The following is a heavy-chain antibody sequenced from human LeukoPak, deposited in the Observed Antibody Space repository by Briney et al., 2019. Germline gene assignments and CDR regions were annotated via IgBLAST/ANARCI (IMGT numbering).Heavy chain of an antibody. V-gene: IGHV4-59*01. CDR3: ARDRQDGSGYYWYFDL. D-gene: IGHD3-22*01. CDR1: GGSISNYY. CDR2: IYYTGST. J-gene: IGHJ2*01. Sequence: SETLSLTCTVSGGSISNYYWSWIRQPPGKGLEWIGYIYYTGSTNYNPSLKSRVTISVDTSKSQFSLKLSSVTAADTAVYYCARDRQDGSGYYWYFDLWGRGTLVTVSS.